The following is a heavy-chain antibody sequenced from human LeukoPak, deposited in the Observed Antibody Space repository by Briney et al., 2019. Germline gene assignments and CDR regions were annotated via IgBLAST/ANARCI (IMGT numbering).Heavy chain of an antibody. D-gene: IGHD5-24*01. V-gene: IGHV4-31*03. Sequence: PSETLSLTCTVSGGSISSGGYYWSWIRQHPGKGLEWIGYIYYSGSTYYNPSLKSRVTISVDTSKNQFSLKLSSVTAADTAVYYCARAVEMATIGGYFDYWGQGTLVTVSS. CDR3: ARAVEMATIGGYFDY. J-gene: IGHJ4*02. CDR2: IYYSGST. CDR1: GGSISSGGYY.